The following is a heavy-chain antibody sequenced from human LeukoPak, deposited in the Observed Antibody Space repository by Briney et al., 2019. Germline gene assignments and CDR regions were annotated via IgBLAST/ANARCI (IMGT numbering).Heavy chain of an antibody. CDR3: ASWGYSGYDSH. V-gene: IGHV3-23*01. J-gene: IGHJ4*02. D-gene: IGHD5-12*01. Sequence: PGGSLRLSCAASGFTLSSYAMSWVRQAPGKGLEWVSAISGSGGSPYYADSVKGRFTISRDNSKNTLYLQMNSLRAEDTAVYYCASWGYSGYDSHWGQGTLVTVSS. CDR1: GFTLSSYA. CDR2: ISGSGGSP.